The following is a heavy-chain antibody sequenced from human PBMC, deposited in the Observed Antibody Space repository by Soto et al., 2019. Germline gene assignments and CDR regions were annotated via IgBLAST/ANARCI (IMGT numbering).Heavy chain of an antibody. CDR2: ISSSSSYI. Sequence: PGGSLRLSCAASGFTFSSYSMNWVRQAPGKGLEWVSSISSSSSYIYYADSVKGRFTISRDNAKNSLYLQMNSLGAEDTAVYYCARDPNYDFWSGYRTGTPFGPSNDLYYYYGMDVWGQGTTVTVSS. V-gene: IGHV3-21*01. D-gene: IGHD3-3*01. CDR3: ARDPNYDFWSGYRTGTPFGPSNDLYYYYGMDV. J-gene: IGHJ6*02. CDR1: GFTFSSYS.